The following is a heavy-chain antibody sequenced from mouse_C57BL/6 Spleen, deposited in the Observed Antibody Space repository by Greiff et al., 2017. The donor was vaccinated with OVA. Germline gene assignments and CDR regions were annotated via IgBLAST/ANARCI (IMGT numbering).Heavy chain of an antibody. Sequence: EVQLVESGGDLVKPGGSLKLSCAASGFTFSSYGMSWVRQTPDKRLEWVATISSGGSYTYYPDSVKGRFTISRDNAKNTLYLQMSSLKSEDTAMYYCARHPYGSSSYYCDYWGQGTTLTVSS. J-gene: IGHJ2*01. V-gene: IGHV5-6*01. CDR3: ARHPYGSSSYYCDY. CDR2: ISSGGSYT. CDR1: GFTFSSYG. D-gene: IGHD1-1*01.